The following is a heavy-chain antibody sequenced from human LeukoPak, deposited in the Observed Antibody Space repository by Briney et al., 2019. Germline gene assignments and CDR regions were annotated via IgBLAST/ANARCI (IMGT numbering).Heavy chain of an antibody. D-gene: IGHD2-21*02. CDR1: GGSISSGDDY. CDR2: MHSSGNT. V-gene: IGHV4-30-4*01. CDR3: ARRKALVVTGIRGEAFDI. J-gene: IGHJ3*02. Sequence: SQTLSLTCTVSGGSISSGDDYWSWIRQPPGKGLEWIGYMHSSGNTNYNPSLKSRVTISGDTSKNQVSLKLTSVTAADTAIYYCARRKALVVTGIRGEAFDIWGQGTMVTVSS.